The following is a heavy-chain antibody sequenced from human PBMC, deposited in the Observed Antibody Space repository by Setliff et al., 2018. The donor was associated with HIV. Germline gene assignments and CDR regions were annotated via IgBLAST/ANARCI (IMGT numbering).Heavy chain of an antibody. D-gene: IGHD5-12*01. V-gene: IGHV3-11*05. CDR3: ARVNSGGYNYKSFFDY. CDR2: ISSSSSYT. J-gene: IGHJ4*02. CDR1: GFTFSDYY. Sequence: PWGSLRLSCAASGFTFSDYYMSWIRQAPGKGLEWASYISSSSSYTNYADSVKGRFTISRDNAKNSLYLQMNSLRAEDTAVYYCARVNSGGYNYKSFFDYWGQGTLVTVSS.